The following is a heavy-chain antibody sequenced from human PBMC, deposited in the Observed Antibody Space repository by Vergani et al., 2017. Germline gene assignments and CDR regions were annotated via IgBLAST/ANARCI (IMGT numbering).Heavy chain of an antibody. Sequence: EVQLVESGGGLVKPGGSLRLSCAASGFTFSSYSMNWVRQAPGKGLEWVSSISSSSSYIYYADSVKGRFTISRDNAKNSLYLQMNRLRAEDTAVYYCAKDGPGYGSGNDWYFDLWGRGTLVTVSS. CDR1: GFTFSSYS. CDR3: AKDGPGYGSGNDWYFDL. D-gene: IGHD3-10*01. J-gene: IGHJ2*01. CDR2: ISSSSSYI. V-gene: IGHV3-21*01.